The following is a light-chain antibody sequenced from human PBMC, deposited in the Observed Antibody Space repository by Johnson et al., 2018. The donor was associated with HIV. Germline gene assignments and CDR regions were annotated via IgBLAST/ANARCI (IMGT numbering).Light chain of an antibody. Sequence: QSVLTQPPSVSAAPGQQVTISCSGSSSNIADNYVSWYQQLPGTAPKLLIFDNNDRPSGIPDRFSASKSGTSATLGITGLQTGDEADYYCGTWDSSLSAYVFGTVTKVTVL. CDR2: DNN. CDR3: GTWDSSLSAYV. CDR1: SSNIADNY. J-gene: IGLJ1*01. V-gene: IGLV1-51*01.